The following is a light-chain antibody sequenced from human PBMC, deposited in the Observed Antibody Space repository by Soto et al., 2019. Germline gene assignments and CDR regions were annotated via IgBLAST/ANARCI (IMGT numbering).Light chain of an antibody. J-gene: IGLJ1*01. CDR2: GNN. Sequence: QSVLTQPPSVSGAPGQRVTITCTVSSANIGAAYNVDWYQQLPGTAPKLLIYGNNNRPSGVPARFSGSKSGTSASLAIAGLQAEDEGDYYYQSYDSSLSGYVFGTGTKVTVL. CDR3: QSYDSSLSGYV. V-gene: IGLV1-40*01. CDR1: SANIGAAYN.